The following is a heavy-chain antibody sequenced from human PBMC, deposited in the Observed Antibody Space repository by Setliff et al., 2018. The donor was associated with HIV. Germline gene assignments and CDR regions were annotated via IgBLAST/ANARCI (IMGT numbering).Heavy chain of an antibody. D-gene: IGHD4-17*01. Sequence: SETLSLTCTVSDASISTSNFLWGWIRQSPGKGLEWIGSSYYSSRTYYNPSLKNRVTISADTSKNHLSLKLTSLTATDTAVYYCGRLETGPATSAYGPFNSWGQGKMVTVS. CDR1: DASISTSNFL. CDR2: SYYSSRT. V-gene: IGHV4-39*02. CDR3: GRLETGPATSAYGPFNS. J-gene: IGHJ4*02.